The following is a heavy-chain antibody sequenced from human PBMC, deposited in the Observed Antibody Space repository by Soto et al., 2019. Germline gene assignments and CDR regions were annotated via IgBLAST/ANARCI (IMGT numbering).Heavy chain of an antibody. CDR2: IYYSGST. CDR1: GGSITRYY. J-gene: IGHJ4*02. Sequence: SETLSLTRPVSGGSITRYYPSWYRQPPGKGLEWIGYIYYSGSTNYNPSLKSRVTISVGTSKNQFSLKLSSVTAADTAVYYCARIYCSSTSCYVDYWGQGTLVTVSS. D-gene: IGHD2-2*01. V-gene: IGHV4-59*08. CDR3: ARIYCSSTSCYVDY.